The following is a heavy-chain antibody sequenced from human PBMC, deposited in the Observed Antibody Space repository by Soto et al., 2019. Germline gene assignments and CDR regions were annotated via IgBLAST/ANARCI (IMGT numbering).Heavy chain of an antibody. Sequence: SETLSLTCTVSGGSISSYYWSWIRRPAGKGLEWIGRINTSGSTNCNPSLKSRVTMSVDTSKNQFSLKLSSVTAADTAVYYCARTRDNNINYYYALDVWGPGTTVTVSS. CDR2: INTSGST. CDR3: ARTRDNNINYYYALDV. V-gene: IGHV4-4*07. CDR1: GGSISSYY. D-gene: IGHD1-20*01. J-gene: IGHJ6*02.